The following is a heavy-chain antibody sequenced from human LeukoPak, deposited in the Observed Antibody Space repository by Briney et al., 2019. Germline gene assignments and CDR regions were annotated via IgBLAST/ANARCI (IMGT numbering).Heavy chain of an antibody. Sequence: GGSLRLSCAASGFAFNSYGMHWVRQTPGKGLEWVSFIRYDGSYKYYADSVKGRFTISRDNSKNTLYLQMGSLKPEDTAVYYCAKAQGWFDPWGQGTLVTVSS. CDR2: IRYDGSYK. CDR3: AKAQGWFDP. V-gene: IGHV3-30*02. J-gene: IGHJ5*02. CDR1: GFAFNSYG.